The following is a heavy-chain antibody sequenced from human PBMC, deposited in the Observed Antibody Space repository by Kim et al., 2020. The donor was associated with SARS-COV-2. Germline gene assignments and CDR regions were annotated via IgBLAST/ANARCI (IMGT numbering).Heavy chain of an antibody. V-gene: IGHV4-39*07. Sequence: SETLSLTCTVSGGSISSSSYYWGWIRQPPGKGLEWIGSIYYSGSTYYNPSLKSRVTISVDTSKNQFSLKLSSVTAADTAVYYCAREPQDYGDYVVRLGFDYWGQGTLVTVSS. J-gene: IGHJ4*02. CDR3: AREPQDYGDYVVRLGFDY. CDR1: GGSISSSSYY. D-gene: IGHD4-17*01. CDR2: IYYSGST.